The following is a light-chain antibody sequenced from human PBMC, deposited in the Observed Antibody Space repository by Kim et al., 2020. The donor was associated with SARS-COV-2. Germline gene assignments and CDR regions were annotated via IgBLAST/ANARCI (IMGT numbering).Light chain of an antibody. CDR2: GAS. Sequence: ASVGDRVTITCRASQDSRNDLGWYQQNPGRAPKRLIYGASSLQSGVPSRFSGSGSGTEFTLTISSVQPEDVATDFCLQHSTYSITFGQGTRLEIK. CDR1: QDSRND. J-gene: IGKJ5*01. V-gene: IGKV1-17*01. CDR3: LQHSTYSIT.